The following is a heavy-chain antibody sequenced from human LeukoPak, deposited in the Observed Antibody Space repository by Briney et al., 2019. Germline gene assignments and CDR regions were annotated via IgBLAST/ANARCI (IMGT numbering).Heavy chain of an antibody. CDR2: IWYDGSNK. V-gene: IGHV3-33*06. Sequence: GRSLRLSCAASGFTFSSYGMHWVRQAPGKGLEWVAVIWYDGSNKYYADSVKGRFTISRDNSKNTLYLQMNSLRAEDTAVYYCAKDLGGTADYWGQGTLVTVSS. D-gene: IGHD2-15*01. CDR1: GFTFSSYG. CDR3: AKDLGGTADY. J-gene: IGHJ4*02.